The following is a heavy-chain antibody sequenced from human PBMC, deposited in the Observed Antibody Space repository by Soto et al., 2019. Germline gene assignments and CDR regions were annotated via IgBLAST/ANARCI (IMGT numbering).Heavy chain of an antibody. V-gene: IGHV4-34*01. CDR2: INHSGST. CDR1: GGSFSGYY. J-gene: IGHJ4*02. CDR3: ARGAKGSIRYLNY. D-gene: IGHD3-9*01. Sequence: PSETLSLTCAVYGGSFSGYYWSWIRQPPGKGLEWIGEINHSGSTNYNPSLKSRVTISVDTSKNQFSLKLSSVTAADTAVYYCARGAKGSIRYLNYWGQGTLVTVSS.